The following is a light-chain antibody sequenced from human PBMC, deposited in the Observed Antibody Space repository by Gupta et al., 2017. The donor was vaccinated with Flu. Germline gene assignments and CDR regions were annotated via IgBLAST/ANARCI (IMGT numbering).Light chain of an antibody. Sequence: CTGTSSDVGGYNYVSWYQHHPGKAPKLMIYEVINRPSGVSNRFSGSKSGNTASLTISGLQAEDEADYYCSSYTSSNSLEFGGGTKLTVL. CDR2: EVI. J-gene: IGLJ3*02. CDR3: SSYTSSNSLE. CDR1: SSDVGGYNY. V-gene: IGLV2-14*01.